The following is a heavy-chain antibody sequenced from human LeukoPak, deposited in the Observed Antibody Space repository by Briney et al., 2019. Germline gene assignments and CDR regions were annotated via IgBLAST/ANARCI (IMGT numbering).Heavy chain of an antibody. J-gene: IGHJ4*02. V-gene: IGHV3-73*01. CDR3: TRHDQAPFN. CDR1: GFTFSSYE. Sequence: GGSLRLSCAASGFTFSSYEMNWVRQASGKGLEWVGRIRSKANSYATAYAASVKGRFTISRDDSKNTAYLQMNSLKTEDTAVYYCTRHDQAPFNWGQGTLVTVSS. CDR2: IRSKANSYAT.